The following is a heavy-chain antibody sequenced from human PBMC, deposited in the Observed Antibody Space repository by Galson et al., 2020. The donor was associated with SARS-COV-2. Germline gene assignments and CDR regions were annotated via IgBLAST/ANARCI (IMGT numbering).Heavy chain of an antibody. Sequence: ASETLSLTCTASGGSISSYYWSWIRQPPGKGLEWIGRIYTSGSTNYNPSLKSRVTMSVETSKNQVSLKVSSVTAADAAVYYCARKGGLFTQINNDAVDIWGQGTMVTVSS. J-gene: IGHJ3*02. CDR3: ARKGGLFTQINNDAVDI. D-gene: IGHD3-10*01. CDR2: IYTSGST. V-gene: IGHV4-4*07. CDR1: GGSISSYY.